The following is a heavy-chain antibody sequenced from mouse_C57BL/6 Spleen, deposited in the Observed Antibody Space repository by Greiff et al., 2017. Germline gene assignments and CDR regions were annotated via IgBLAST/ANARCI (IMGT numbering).Heavy chain of an antibody. D-gene: IGHD1-1*01. J-gene: IGHJ1*03. Sequence: QVQLQQPGAELVKPGASVKLSCKASGYTFTSYWMHWVKQRPGRGLEWIGRIDPNSGGTKYNEKFKSKATLTVDKPSSTAYMQLSSLTSEDSAVYCGGRDYYCSSEWYFDVWGTGTTVTVSS. CDR3: GRDYYCSSEWYFDV. V-gene: IGHV1-72*01. CDR2: IDPNSGGT. CDR1: GYTFTSYW.